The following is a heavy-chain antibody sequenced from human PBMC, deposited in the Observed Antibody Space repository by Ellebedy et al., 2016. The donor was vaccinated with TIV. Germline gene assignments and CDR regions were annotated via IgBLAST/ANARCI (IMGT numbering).Heavy chain of an antibody. V-gene: IGHV3-30*03. Sequence: GGSLRLSXAASGFTFSSYGMHWVRQAPGKGLEWVAVISYDGSNKYYADSVKGRFTISRDNSKNTLYLQMNSLRSEDTAVYYCARIQGEDGQWAYWGQGTLVTVSS. CDR2: ISYDGSNK. J-gene: IGHJ4*02. D-gene: IGHD6-19*01. CDR3: ARIQGEDGQWAY. CDR1: GFTFSSYG.